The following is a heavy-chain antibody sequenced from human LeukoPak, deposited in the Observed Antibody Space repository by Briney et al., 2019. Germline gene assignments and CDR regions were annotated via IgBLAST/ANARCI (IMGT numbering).Heavy chain of an antibody. V-gene: IGHV3-23*01. J-gene: IGHJ5*02. CDR2: ISGSGGST. CDR3: AKRRGPYCGGDCYWPFDP. CDR1: GFTFSTYA. Sequence: GGSLRLSCAASGFTFSTYAMTWVRQAPGKGLEGVSAISGSGGSTYYADSVKGRFTISRDNSKNTLYLQMNSLRAEDTAVYYCAKRRGPYCGGDCYWPFDPWGQGTLVTVSS. D-gene: IGHD2-21*02.